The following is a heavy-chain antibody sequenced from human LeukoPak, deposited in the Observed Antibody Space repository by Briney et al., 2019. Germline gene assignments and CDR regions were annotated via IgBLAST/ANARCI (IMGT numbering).Heavy chain of an antibody. J-gene: IGHJ4*02. CDR1: GVSFSSYG. Sequence: HPGGSLRLSCAASGVSFSSYGRSWVRQPPGKGLEWVSAICDTGGTTNYTDSVKGRFIICRDNSKRSLYLKMNSLRTEDMAVYYSAKSYYVGISGPDTYAFDFWGQGTLVTVSS. CDR2: ICDTGGTT. V-gene: IGHV3-23*01. D-gene: IGHD2-15*01. CDR3: AKSYYVGISGPDTYAFDF.